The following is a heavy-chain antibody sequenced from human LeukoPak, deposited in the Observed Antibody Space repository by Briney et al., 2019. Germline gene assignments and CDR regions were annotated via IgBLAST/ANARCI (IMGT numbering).Heavy chain of an antibody. J-gene: IGHJ3*02. CDR2: IIPIFGTA. V-gene: IGHV1-69*05. CDR1: GGTFSGYA. Sequence: SVKVSCKASGGTFSGYAISWVRQAPGQGLEWMGGIIPIFGTANYAQKFQGRVTITTDESTSTAYMELGSLRSEDTAVYYCARDPYYDSSGSTFDDAFDIWGQGTMVTVSS. D-gene: IGHD3-22*01. CDR3: ARDPYYDSSGSTFDDAFDI.